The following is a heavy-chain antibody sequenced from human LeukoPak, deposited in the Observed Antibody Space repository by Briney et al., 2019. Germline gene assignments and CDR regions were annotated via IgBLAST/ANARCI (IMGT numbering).Heavy chain of an antibody. CDR1: GFTFSSYA. CDR3: AREHDYGDYGTFDY. V-gene: IGHV3-30*04. J-gene: IGHJ4*02. D-gene: IGHD4-17*01. CDR2: ISYDGSNK. Sequence: GGSLRLSCAASGFTFSSYAVHWVRQAPGKGLEWVAVISYDGSNKYYADSVKGRFTISRDNSKNTLYLQMNSLRAEDTAVYYCAREHDYGDYGTFDYWGQGTLVTVSS.